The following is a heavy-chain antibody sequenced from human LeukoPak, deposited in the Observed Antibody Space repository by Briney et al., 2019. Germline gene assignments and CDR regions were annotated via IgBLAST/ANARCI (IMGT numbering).Heavy chain of an antibody. CDR2: IRSKAYGGTT. CDR1: GFTFGDYA. J-gene: IGHJ4*02. V-gene: IGHV3-49*04. Sequence: GGSLRLSCTASGFTFGDYAMSWVRQAPGKGLEWVGFIRSKAYGGTTEYAASVKGRFTISRDDSKSIAYLQMNSLKTEDTAVYYCTGVLYYDSSGVAGYWGQGTLVTVSS. CDR3: TGVLYYDSSGVAGY. D-gene: IGHD3-22*01.